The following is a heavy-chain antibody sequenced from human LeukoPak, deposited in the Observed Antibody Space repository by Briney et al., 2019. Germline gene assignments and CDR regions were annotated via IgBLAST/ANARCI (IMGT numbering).Heavy chain of an antibody. CDR1: GGTFSSYA. D-gene: IGHD3-3*01. CDR3: ARGSYYDFWSGPIIRPYYFDY. CDR2: IIPIFGTA. J-gene: IGHJ4*02. V-gene: IGHV1-69*13. Sequence: ASVKVSCKASGGTFSSYAISWVRQAPGQGLEWMGGIIPIFGTANYAQKFQGRATITADESTSTAYMELSSLRSEDTAVYYCARGSYYDFWSGPIIRPYYFDYWGQGTLVTVSS.